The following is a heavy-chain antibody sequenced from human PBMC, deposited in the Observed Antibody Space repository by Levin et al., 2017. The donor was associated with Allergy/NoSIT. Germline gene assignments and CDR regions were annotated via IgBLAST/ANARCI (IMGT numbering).Heavy chain of an antibody. CDR1: GGSISSGDYF. Sequence: SETLSLTCTVSGGSISSGDYFWSWIRQPPGKGLEWIGYIYYSGSTSFSPSLKSRVTISLDTSKNQFSLRLRSVTAADTAIYYGARVILGDCTTSTCSPFDTWGQGTLVNVSS. CDR3: ARVILGDCTTSTCSPFDT. J-gene: IGHJ5*02. V-gene: IGHV4-30-4*01. D-gene: IGHD2-8*01. CDR2: IYYSGST.